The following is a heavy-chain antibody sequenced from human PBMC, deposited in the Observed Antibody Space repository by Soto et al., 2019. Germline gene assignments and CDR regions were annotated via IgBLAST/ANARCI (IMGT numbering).Heavy chain of an antibody. CDR3: AREAYCGGDCYSNWYFDL. D-gene: IGHD2-21*02. CDR2: IYYSGST. CDR1: GGSISSYY. Sequence: QVQLQESGPGLVKPSETLSLTCTVSGGSISSYYWSWIRQPPGKGLEWIGYIYYSGSTNYNPSLTSRVTISVDTSKTQFPLKLSSVTAADTAVYYCAREAYCGGDCYSNWYFDLWGRGTLVTVSS. V-gene: IGHV4-59*01. J-gene: IGHJ2*01.